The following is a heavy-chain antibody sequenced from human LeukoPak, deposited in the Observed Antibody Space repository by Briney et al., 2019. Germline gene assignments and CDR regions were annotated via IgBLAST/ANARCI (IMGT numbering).Heavy chain of an antibody. CDR3: ARGGKSSSISNY. V-gene: IGHV3-30*02. Sequence: GGSLRLSCAASGFTFSSYGMHWVRQAPGKGLEWVAFIRYDGNNKYYADSVKGRFTISRDNSKNTLYLQMKSLRPEDTAVYYCARGGKSSSISNYWGQGTLVTVSS. CDR2: IRYDGNNK. J-gene: IGHJ4*02. CDR1: GFTFSSYG. D-gene: IGHD6-6*01.